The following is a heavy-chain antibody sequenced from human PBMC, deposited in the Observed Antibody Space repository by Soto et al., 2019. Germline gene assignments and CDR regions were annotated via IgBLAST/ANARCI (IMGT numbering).Heavy chain of an antibody. D-gene: IGHD5-18*01. J-gene: IGHJ4*02. V-gene: IGHV3-30*18. CDR3: AKALTAMGPTPLY. CDR2: ISYDGSNK. Sequence: PGGSLRLSCAASGFTFSSYGMHWVRQAPGKGLEWVAVISYDGSNKYYADSVKGRFTISRDNSKNTLYLQMNSLRAEDTAVYYCAKALTAMGPTPLYWGQGTLVTVSS. CDR1: GFTFSSYG.